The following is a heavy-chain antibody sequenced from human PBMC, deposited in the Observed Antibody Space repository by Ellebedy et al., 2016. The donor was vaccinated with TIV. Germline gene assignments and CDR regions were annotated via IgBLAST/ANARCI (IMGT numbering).Heavy chain of an antibody. V-gene: IGHV3-23*01. CDR1: GFTFSSYA. D-gene: IGHD6-19*01. Sequence: PGGSLRLSCAASGFTFSSYAMSWVRQAPGKGLEWVSTISSTGSRNYYADSVEGRFIISRDNSKKTLYLQMNSLRAEDTAVYYCAKENWYSSGFFDYWGQGTLVTVSS. CDR2: ISSTGSRN. CDR3: AKENWYSSGFFDY. J-gene: IGHJ4*02.